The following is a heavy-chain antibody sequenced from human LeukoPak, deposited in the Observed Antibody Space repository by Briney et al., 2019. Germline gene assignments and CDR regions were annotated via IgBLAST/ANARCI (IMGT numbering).Heavy chain of an antibody. V-gene: IGHV3-30*02. CDR1: GFTFSSYG. CDR2: IRYDGSNK. D-gene: IGHD4-17*01. Sequence: GGSLRLSCAASGFTFSSYGMHWVRQAPGKGLEWVAFIRYDGSNKYYADSVKGRFTISRDNSKNTLYPQMNSLRAEDTAVYYCAKAFGDYEATLTDYWGQGTLVTVSS. CDR3: AKAFGDYEATLTDY. J-gene: IGHJ4*02.